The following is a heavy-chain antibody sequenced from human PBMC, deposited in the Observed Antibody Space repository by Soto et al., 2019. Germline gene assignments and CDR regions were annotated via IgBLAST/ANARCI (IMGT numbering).Heavy chain of an antibody. CDR2: ISSSSSYI. CDR3: ARYTTVSRYYYYGMDV. Sequence: PGGSLRLSCAASGFTFSSHSMNWVRQAPGKGLEWVSSISSSSSYIYYADSVKGRFTISRDNAKNSLYLQMNSLRAEDTAVYYCARYTTVSRYYYYGMDVWGQGTTVTVSS. V-gene: IGHV3-21*04. J-gene: IGHJ6*02. CDR1: GFTFSSHS. D-gene: IGHD4-17*01.